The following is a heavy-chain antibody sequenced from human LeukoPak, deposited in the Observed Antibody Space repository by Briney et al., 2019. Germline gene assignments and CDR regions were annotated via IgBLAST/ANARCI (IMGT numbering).Heavy chain of an antibody. CDR1: GFPFTNYA. Sequence: PGRSLRLSCAASGFPFTNYAMSWVRQAPGKGLECVSVISGDGASTYYADSVKGRFTISRDNSKNTLYLQMNSLRPEDTAVYYCAKDGQLGGSSWFTLYFDFWGQGTLVTVSS. J-gene: IGHJ4*02. V-gene: IGHV3-23*01. CDR2: ISGDGAST. CDR3: AKDGQLGGSSWFTLYFDF. D-gene: IGHD6-13*01.